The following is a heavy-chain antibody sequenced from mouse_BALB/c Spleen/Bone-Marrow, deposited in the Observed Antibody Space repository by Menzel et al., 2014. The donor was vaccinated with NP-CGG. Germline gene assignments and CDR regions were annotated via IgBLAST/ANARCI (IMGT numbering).Heavy chain of an antibody. CDR2: VDPYYGAT. Sequence: EVQPQQSGPELEKPGASVKISCKASGYSFTGYNMNWVKQYNGQSLEWIGNVDPYYGATTYNQKFKGKATLTVDKSSSTAYMQLERLTSEDSAVYYCARSYNSFDFWGQGTTLTVSS. CDR3: ARSYNSFDF. J-gene: IGHJ2*01. V-gene: IGHV1-39*01. CDR1: GYSFTGYN.